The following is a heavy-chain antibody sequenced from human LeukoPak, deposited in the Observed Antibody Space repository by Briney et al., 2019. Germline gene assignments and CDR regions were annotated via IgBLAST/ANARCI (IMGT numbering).Heavy chain of an antibody. D-gene: IGHD2-15*01. V-gene: IGHV4-39*01. CDR3: ARRSHCTGDSCYPV. Sequence: PSETLSLTCTVSGGSISSSSYYWVWIRQPPGKGLEWIGSIYYGGSTYYNPSLKSRVTISQDTSKNQFSLKVNTVTAADTAVYHCARRSHCTGDSCYPVWGQGTTVTVSS. CDR1: GGSISSSSYY. CDR2: IYYGGST. J-gene: IGHJ6*02.